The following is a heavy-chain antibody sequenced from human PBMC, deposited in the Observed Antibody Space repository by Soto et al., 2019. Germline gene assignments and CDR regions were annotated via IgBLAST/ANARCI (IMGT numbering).Heavy chain of an antibody. V-gene: IGHV3-30-3*01. D-gene: IGHD6-6*01. CDR2: ISYDGSNK. Sequence: PGGSLRLSCAVSGFTFSNYAMHWVRQAPGKGLEWVALISYDGSNKYYADSVKGRFTISRDNSKNTLYLQMNSLRAEDTAVYYCARGLEYTTSSGQEFDPWGQGTLVTVPS. CDR3: ARGLEYTTSSGQEFDP. J-gene: IGHJ5*02. CDR1: GFTFSNYA.